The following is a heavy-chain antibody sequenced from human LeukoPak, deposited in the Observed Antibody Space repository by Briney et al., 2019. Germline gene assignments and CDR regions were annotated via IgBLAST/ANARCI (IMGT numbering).Heavy chain of an antibody. Sequence: GGSLRLSCVASGLSFSNYWMNWVRQAPGKGLEWVANIRPDGGEQFYVDSVKGRFTISRDNADNSLYLQLTSLRPEDTAVYYCAREHKTLDYWGQGILVTVSS. CDR1: GLSFSNYW. J-gene: IGHJ4*02. CDR3: AREHKTLDY. V-gene: IGHV3-7*03. CDR2: IRPDGGEQ.